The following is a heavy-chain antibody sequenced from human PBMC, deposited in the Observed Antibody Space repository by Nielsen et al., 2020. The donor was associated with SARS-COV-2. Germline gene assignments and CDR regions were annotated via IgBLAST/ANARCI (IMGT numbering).Heavy chain of an antibody. CDR2: ISWNSGSI. J-gene: IGHJ6*02. CDR3: AKGFGPITMDYYYGMDV. D-gene: IGHD3-10*01. CDR1: GFTFDDYA. V-gene: IGHV3-9*01. Sequence: GGSLRLSCAASGFTFDDYAMHWVRQAPGKGLEWVSGISWNSGSIGYADSVKGRFTISRDNAKNSLYLQMNSLRAEDTALYYCAKGFGPITMDYYYGMDVWGQGTTVTVSS.